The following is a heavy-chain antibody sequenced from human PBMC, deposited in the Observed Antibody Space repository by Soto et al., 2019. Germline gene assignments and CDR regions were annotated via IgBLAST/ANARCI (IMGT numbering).Heavy chain of an antibody. J-gene: IGHJ4*02. CDR3: AKDISRHSSTYYYFDY. D-gene: IGHD6-13*01. CDR2: ISWNSGSI. Sequence: GGSLRLSCAASGFTFDDYAMHWVRQAPGKGLEWVSGISWNSGSIGYADSVKGRFTISRDNAKNSLYLQMNSLRAEDTALYYCAKDISRHSSTYYYFDYWGQGTLVTVSS. CDR1: GFTFDDYA. V-gene: IGHV3-9*01.